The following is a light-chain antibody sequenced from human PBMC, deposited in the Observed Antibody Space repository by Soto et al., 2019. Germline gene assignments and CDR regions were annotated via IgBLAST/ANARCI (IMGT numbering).Light chain of an antibody. J-gene: IGLJ1*01. CDR1: SSDVGGYNY. V-gene: IGLV2-14*01. CDR3: SSYTSSSTRG. Sequence: QSVLTQPASVSGSPGQSITISCTGTSSDVGGYNYVSWYQQHPGKAPKLMIYDVSNRPSGFSNRFSGSKSGNTASLTISGLQAEDEADYYCSSYTSSSTRGFGTGTKVTV. CDR2: DVS.